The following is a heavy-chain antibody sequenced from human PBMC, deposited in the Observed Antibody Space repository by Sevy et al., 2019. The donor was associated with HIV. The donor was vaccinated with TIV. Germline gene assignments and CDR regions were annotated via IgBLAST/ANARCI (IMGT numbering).Heavy chain of an antibody. V-gene: IGHV3-30*02. CDR1: GFTFSNYG. CDR2: IRYDGSNK. D-gene: IGHD6-19*01. Sequence: GGSLRLSCASSGFTFSNYGMHWVRQAPGKGLEWVAFIRYDGSNKYYSDSVKGRFTISRDNSKNTLYLQMNSLRPEDTAVYYCARDAGSGWQKYFQQWGQGTLVTVSS. CDR3: ARDAGSGWQKYFQQ. J-gene: IGHJ1*01.